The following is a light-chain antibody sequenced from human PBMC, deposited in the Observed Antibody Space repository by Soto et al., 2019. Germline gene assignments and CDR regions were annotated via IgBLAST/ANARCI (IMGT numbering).Light chain of an antibody. CDR3: QQYNNWPYT. J-gene: IGKJ2*01. CDR1: QSVSTN. V-gene: IGKV3-15*01. CDR2: GAS. Sequence: EIVMTQSPDTLSVSPGERATLSCRASQSVSTNLAWYQQKPGQAPGLLIYGASTRATGIPARFSGSGSGTEFTLTIRSLQSEDFAVYHCQQYNNWPYTFGQGTKLEIK.